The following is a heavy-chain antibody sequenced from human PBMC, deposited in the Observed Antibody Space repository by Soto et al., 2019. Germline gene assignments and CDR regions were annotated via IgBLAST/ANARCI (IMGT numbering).Heavy chain of an antibody. CDR2: IYYTGST. CDR1: GDSINNYY. Sequence: SETLSLTCTVSGDSINNYYWSWIRQPPGNRLEWIGYIYYTGSTTYNPSLESRVTMSVDTSKNQFSLKLSSVNAADTAVYYCAKYRRTEAEGFTLDYWGRGTLVTVSS. V-gene: IGHV4-59*01. CDR3: AKYRRTEAEGFTLDY. D-gene: IGHD6-13*01. J-gene: IGHJ4*02.